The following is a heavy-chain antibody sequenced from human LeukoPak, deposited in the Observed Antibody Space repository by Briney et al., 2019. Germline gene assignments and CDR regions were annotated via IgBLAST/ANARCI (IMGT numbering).Heavy chain of an antibody. D-gene: IGHD2-15*01. Sequence: GGSLRLSCAASGFTFSSYGMHWVRQAPGKGLEWVAVIWYDVSNKYYADSVKGRFTISRDNSKNTLYLQMNSLRAEDTAVYYCARGSVAATTTAHFDYWGQGTLVTVSS. V-gene: IGHV3-33*01. CDR1: GFTFSSYG. CDR3: ARGSVAATTTAHFDY. J-gene: IGHJ4*02. CDR2: IWYDVSNK.